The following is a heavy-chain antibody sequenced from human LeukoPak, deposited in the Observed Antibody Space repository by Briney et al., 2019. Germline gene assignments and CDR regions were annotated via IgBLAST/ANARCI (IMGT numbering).Heavy chain of an antibody. CDR3: AKDYYPHRYFDY. D-gene: IGHD3-10*01. J-gene: IGHJ4*02. Sequence: GGSLRLSCAASGFTFSSYAMSWVRQAPGRGLEWVSAISGSGGSTYYADSVKGRFTISRDNSKNTLYLQMNSLRAEDTAVYYCAKDYYPHRYFDYWGQGTLVTVSS. CDR2: ISGSGGST. CDR1: GFTFSSYA. V-gene: IGHV3-23*01.